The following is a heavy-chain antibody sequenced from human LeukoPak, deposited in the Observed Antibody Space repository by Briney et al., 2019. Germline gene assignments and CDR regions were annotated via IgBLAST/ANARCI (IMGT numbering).Heavy chain of an antibody. J-gene: IGHJ4*02. D-gene: IGHD5-12*01. V-gene: IGHV3-23*01. CDR3: ASDSQGGYDWIDY. CDR1: GFTFSNYG. Sequence: GGSLRLSCAASGFTFSNYGMSWVRQAPGKGLEWVSAISYSGDTTYYADSVKGRFTISRDNSKNTLYLQMNSLRAEDTAVYYCASDSQGGYDWIDYWGQGTLVTVSS. CDR2: ISYSGDTT.